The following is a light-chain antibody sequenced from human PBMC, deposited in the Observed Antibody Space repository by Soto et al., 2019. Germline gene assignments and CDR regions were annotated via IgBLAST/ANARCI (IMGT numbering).Light chain of an antibody. CDR3: QQYDNSPPTWT. CDR2: GAS. CDR1: QSVSSSY. J-gene: IGKJ1*01. Sequence: EIVLTQSPGTLSLSPGERATLSCRASQSVSSSYLAWYQQKPGQAPRLLIYGASSRATGIPGRFSGSGSGTDFTLTISRLEHEDFAVYYCQQYDNSPPTWTFGQGTKVEIK. V-gene: IGKV3-20*01.